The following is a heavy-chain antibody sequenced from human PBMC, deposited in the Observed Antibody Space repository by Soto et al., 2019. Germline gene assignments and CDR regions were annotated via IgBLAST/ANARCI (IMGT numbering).Heavy chain of an antibody. V-gene: IGHV3-33*01. CDR1: GFTFSSYG. CDR2: IWYDGSNK. D-gene: IGHD5-18*01. Sequence: QVQLVESGGGVVQPGRSLRLSCAASGFTFSSYGMHWVRQAPGKGLEWVAVIWYDGSNKYYSHSVKGRFTISRDNSKNTLYLQMNSLGAEDTAVYYCAREALGTAMFPNGAFDIWGQGTMVTVSS. CDR3: AREALGTAMFPNGAFDI. J-gene: IGHJ3*02.